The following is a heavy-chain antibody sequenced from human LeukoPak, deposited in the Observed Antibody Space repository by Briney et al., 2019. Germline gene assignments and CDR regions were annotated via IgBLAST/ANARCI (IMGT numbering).Heavy chain of an antibody. CDR1: GFTFSSYA. V-gene: IGHV3-30-3*02. J-gene: IGHJ4*02. Sequence: GGSLRLSCAASGFTFSSYAMHWVRQAPGKGLEWVAVISYDGSNKYYADSVKGRFTISRDNFKNTLYLQMNSLRAEDTAVYYCAKTRWTNYYDSSGYHGGYYFDYWGQGTLVTVSS. D-gene: IGHD3-22*01. CDR2: ISYDGSNK. CDR3: AKTRWTNYYDSSGYHGGYYFDY.